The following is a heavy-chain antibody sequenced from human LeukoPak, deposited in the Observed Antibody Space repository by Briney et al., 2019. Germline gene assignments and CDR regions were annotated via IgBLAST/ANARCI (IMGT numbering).Heavy chain of an antibody. Sequence: GGSWRLSCAASGFMVSNKYMSWVRQAPGKGLEWVSVIYSDDRTYYTDSVKGRFTISRDTSKNTLFLQMNSLRAEDTAVYYCASSAGRGGPYYYGLDVWGQGTTVTVSS. J-gene: IGHJ6*02. CDR3: ASSAGRGGPYYYGLDV. V-gene: IGHV3-53*01. CDR2: IYSDDRT. CDR1: GFMVSNKY. D-gene: IGHD3-10*01.